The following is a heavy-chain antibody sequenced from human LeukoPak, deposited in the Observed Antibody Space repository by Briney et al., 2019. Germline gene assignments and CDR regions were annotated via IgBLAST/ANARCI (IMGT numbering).Heavy chain of an antibody. CDR1: AFTFSSYA. V-gene: IGHV3-23*01. J-gene: IGHJ4*02. Sequence: PGGPLRLSCAASAFTFSSYAMSWVRQAPRKGLEWVSAITDSGDATYYADSVKGRFTISRDNSKNTLYLQMNSLRAEDTAVYYCAKLGTDCSSTSCYRRSFDYWGQGTLVTVSS. CDR3: AKLGTDCSSTSCYRRSFDY. CDR2: ITDSGDAT. D-gene: IGHD2-2*02.